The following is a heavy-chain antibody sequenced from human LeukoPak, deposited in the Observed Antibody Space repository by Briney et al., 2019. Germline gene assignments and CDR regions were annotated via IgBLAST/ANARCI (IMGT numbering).Heavy chain of an antibody. D-gene: IGHD1-26*01. Sequence: ASVKVSCKVSGYTLTELSMHWVRQAPGKGLEWMRGFDPEDGETIYAQRFQGRVTMTEDTSTDTAYMELSSLRSEDTAVYYCATDLIVGATLGYWGQGTLVTVSS. CDR1: GYTLTELS. V-gene: IGHV1-24*01. CDR2: FDPEDGET. J-gene: IGHJ4*02. CDR3: ATDLIVGATLGY.